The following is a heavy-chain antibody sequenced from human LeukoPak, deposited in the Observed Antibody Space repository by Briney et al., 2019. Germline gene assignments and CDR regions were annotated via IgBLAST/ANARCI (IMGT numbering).Heavy chain of an antibody. CDR2: INPNSGGT. CDR1: GYTFTVYY. D-gene: IGHD6-19*01. Sequence: ASVKLSCKAAGYTFTVYYIDWVRQAPGQGLGWVGWINPNSGGTNSAQKFQGRVTMTRYTSISTAYMELRRLRSDDTAVYYCARGPGGAVAGSDCWGQGTLVTVSS. V-gene: IGHV1-2*02. CDR3: ARGPGGAVAGSDC. J-gene: IGHJ4*02.